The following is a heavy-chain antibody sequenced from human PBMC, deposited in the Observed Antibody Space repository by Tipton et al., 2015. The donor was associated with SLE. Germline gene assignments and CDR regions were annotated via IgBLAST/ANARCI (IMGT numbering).Heavy chain of an antibody. J-gene: IGHJ4*02. CDR1: GGSFSGYY. Sequence: TLSLTCAVYGGSFSGYYWSWIRQPPGKGLEWIGSIYYSGSTYYNPSLKSRVTISVDTSKNQFSLKLSSVTAADTAVYYCARDGSGSYYFDYWGQGTLVTVSS. D-gene: IGHD3-10*01. V-gene: IGHV4-34*01. CDR3: ARDGSGSYYFDY. CDR2: IYYSGST.